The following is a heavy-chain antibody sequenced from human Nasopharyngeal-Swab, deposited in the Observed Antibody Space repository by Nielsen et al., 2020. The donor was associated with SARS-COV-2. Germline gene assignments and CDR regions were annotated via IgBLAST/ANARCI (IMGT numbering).Heavy chain of an antibody. CDR2: ISSSSSYI. CDR3: ARDRTNDDYYYMDV. D-gene: IGHD1-1*01. Sequence: GESLKISCTASGFTFSSYSMNWVRQAPGKGLEWVSSISSSSSYIYYAGSVKGRFTISRDNAKNSLYLQMNSLRAEDTAVYYCARDRTNDDYYYMDVWGKGTTVTVSS. CDR1: GFTFSSYS. J-gene: IGHJ6*03. V-gene: IGHV3-21*01.